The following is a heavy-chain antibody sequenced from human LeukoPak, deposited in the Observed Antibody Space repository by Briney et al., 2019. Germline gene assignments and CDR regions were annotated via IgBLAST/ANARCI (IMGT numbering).Heavy chain of an antibody. Sequence: GGSLRLSCAASGFTFSSYWIHWVRQVPGKGLVWVSHINYDGSSTTYADSVKGRFTIPRDNGKNSLYLQMNSLRAEDTAVYYCARDDRTFDYWGQGTLVTVSS. V-gene: IGHV3-74*01. CDR3: ARDDRTFDY. CDR2: INYDGSST. CDR1: GFTFSSYW. J-gene: IGHJ4*02.